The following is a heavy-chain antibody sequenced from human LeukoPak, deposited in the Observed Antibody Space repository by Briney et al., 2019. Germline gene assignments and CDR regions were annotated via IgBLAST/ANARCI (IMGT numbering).Heavy chain of an antibody. CDR2: IYGGGGIT. J-gene: IGHJ4*02. CDR1: GFTFSNFA. D-gene: IGHD3-22*01. CDR3: ARESWYYDNSGYGSY. Sequence: PGGSLRLSCAASGFTFSNFAMHWVRQAPGKGLEWVSGIYGGGGITFYADSVKGRFTISRDNSKNTLYLQMNSLRAEDTTVYYCARESWYYDNSGYGSYWGQGTLVTVSS. V-gene: IGHV3-23*03.